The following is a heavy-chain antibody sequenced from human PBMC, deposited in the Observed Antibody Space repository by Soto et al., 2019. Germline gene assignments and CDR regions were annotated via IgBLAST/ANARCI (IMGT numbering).Heavy chain of an antibody. Sequence: GGSLRLSCAASGFMFKNYEMSWVRQAPGKGLEWVSAINSRGDRTYYAGPVKGRFTISRDNSKNTLYLHMTSLRVEDTAMYFCTRGSGSYYFDGDHWGQGTLVTVSS. CDR3: TRGSGSYYFDGDH. V-gene: IGHV3-23*01. CDR1: GFMFKNYE. D-gene: IGHD3-10*01. J-gene: IGHJ5*02. CDR2: INSRGDRT.